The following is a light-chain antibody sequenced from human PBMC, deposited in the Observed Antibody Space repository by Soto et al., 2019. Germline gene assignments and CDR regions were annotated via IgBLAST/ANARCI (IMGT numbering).Light chain of an antibody. CDR1: QTIKTNY. V-gene: IGKV3-20*01. J-gene: IGKJ1*01. Sequence: EVVLTQSPGTLSLSPGERATLSCRASQTIKTNYLAGYQQKPGQAPRLLIYGASNRATGIPDRFSGSGSGTDFTLTISRLEPEDSAMYYCLQYSHSPQTFGQGTKVEIK. CDR3: LQYSHSPQT. CDR2: GAS.